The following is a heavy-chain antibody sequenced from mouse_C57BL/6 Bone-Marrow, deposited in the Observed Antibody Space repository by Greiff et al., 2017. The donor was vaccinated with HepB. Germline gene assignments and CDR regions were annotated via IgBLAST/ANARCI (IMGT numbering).Heavy chain of an antibody. CDR3: ASQTAQANWFAY. D-gene: IGHD3-2*02. J-gene: IGHJ3*01. CDR1: GYTFNSYW. CDR2: IYPGSGST. Sequence: QVQLQQPGAELVKPGASVKMSCKASGYTFNSYWITWVKQRPGQGLEWIGDIYPGSGSTNYNEKFKSKATLTVDKSSSTAYMQLSSLTSEDSAVYYCASQTAQANWFAYWGQGTLVTVSA. V-gene: IGHV1-55*01.